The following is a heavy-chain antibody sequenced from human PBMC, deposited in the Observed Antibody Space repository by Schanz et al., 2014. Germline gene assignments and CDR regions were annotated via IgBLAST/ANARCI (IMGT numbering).Heavy chain of an antibody. J-gene: IGHJ6*03. CDR2: ITYSGGT. D-gene: IGHD2-2*01. CDR3: ARVHSTSLERGSHYYMDV. CDR1: GSDIRGFH. Sequence: QVQLQESGPGQVRPSETLSLTCTVSGSDIRGFHWSWIRQSPVKGLEWIGYITYSGGTNHNASLKSRVTISVDPAKNQFSLKVTSVTAADTAIYYCARVHSTSLERGSHYYMDVWGKGTTVTVSS. V-gene: IGHV4-59*13.